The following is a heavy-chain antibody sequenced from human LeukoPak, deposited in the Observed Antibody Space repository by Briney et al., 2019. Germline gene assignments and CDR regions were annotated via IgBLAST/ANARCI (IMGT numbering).Heavy chain of an antibody. J-gene: IGHJ4*02. Sequence: PSETLSLTCTVSGGSISSYYWSWIRQPPGKGLEWIGYIYYSGSTNYNPSLKSRVTISVDTSKNQFSLKLSSVTAADTAVYYCARLGYGSGSPSFDYWGQGTLVTVSS. CDR3: ARLGYGSGSPSFDY. D-gene: IGHD3-10*01. CDR2: IYYSGST. CDR1: GGSISSYY. V-gene: IGHV4-59*08.